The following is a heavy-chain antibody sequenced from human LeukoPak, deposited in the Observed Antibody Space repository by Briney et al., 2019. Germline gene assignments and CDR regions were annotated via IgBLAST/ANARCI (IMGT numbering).Heavy chain of an antibody. V-gene: IGHV4-59*12. CDR2: IYHSGTT. CDR3: AREFLDAYDV. Sequence: SETLSLTCTVSGASFNSYYWTWIRQSPGKGLEWIGYIYHSGTTNYNPSLRSRVTLSVDTSKNQFSLKLTSVTAADTAVYYCAREFLDAYDVWGQGTMVIVSS. CDR1: GASFNSYY. J-gene: IGHJ3*01.